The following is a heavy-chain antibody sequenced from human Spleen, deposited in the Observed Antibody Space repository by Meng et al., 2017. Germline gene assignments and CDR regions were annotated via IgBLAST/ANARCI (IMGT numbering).Heavy chain of an antibody. V-gene: IGHV3-15*01. Sequence: LSLTCAASGFTFSNAWMTWVRQAPGKGLEWVGRIKSKTDGGTTDYAAPVKGRFTISRDDSKKTLYLQMNSLKSEDTAVYYCTPNWGYWGQGTLVTVSS. D-gene: IGHD3-16*01. CDR1: GFTFSNAW. CDR3: TPNWGY. J-gene: IGHJ4*02. CDR2: IKSKTDGGTT.